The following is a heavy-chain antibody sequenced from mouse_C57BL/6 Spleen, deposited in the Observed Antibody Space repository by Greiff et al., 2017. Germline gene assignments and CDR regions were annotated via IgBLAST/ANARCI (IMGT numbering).Heavy chain of an antibody. V-gene: IGHV1-52*01. CDR3: ARRTLAGTDFDY. CDR1: GYTFTSYW. Sequence: QVQLQQPGAELVRPGSSVKLSCKASGYTFTSYWMHWVKQRPIQGLEWIGNIDPSDSETHYNQKFKDKATLTVDKSSSTAYMQLSSLTSEDSAVXCCARRTLAGTDFDYWGQGTTLTVSS. D-gene: IGHD4-1*01. CDR2: IDPSDSET. J-gene: IGHJ2*01.